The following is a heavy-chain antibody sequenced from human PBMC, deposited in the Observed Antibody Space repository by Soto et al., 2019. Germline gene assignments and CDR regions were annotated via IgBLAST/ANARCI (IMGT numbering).Heavy chain of an antibody. V-gene: IGHV4-34*01. D-gene: IGHD2-2*01. CDR3: ARSDIVVVPAAMINWFDP. J-gene: IGHJ5*02. CDR1: GGSFSGYY. CDR2: INHSGST. Sequence: SETLSLTCAVYGGSFSGYYWSWIRQPPGKGLEWIGEINHSGSTNYNPSLKSRVTISVDTSKNQFSLKLSSVTAADTAVYYCARSDIVVVPAAMINWFDPWGQGTLVTSPQ.